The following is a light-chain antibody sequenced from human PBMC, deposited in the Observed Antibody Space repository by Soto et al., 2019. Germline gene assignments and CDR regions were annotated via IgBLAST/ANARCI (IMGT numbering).Light chain of an antibody. CDR1: QSISSW. V-gene: IGKV1-39*01. J-gene: IGKJ4*01. CDR2: DAS. Sequence: GDRATIDCRASQSISSWLDWYQQKPGKAPKLLIYDASSLQSGVPSRFSGSGSGTEFTLTISSLQPEDFATYYCQQSSSTPLTFGGGTKVDIK. CDR3: QQSSSTPLT.